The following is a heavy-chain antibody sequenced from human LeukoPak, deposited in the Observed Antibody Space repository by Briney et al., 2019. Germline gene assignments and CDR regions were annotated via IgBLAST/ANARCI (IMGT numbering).Heavy chain of an antibody. CDR1: GVTLSSYG. V-gene: IGHV3-30*18. CDR3: AKDSSRWAFDY. D-gene: IGHD6-13*01. CDR2: TLYDGSNE. J-gene: IGHJ4*02. Sequence: GGSLRLSCTASGVTLSSYGMHRVRQAPGKGLEWVAVTLYDGSNEYYADSGKGRFTVSRDNSENTLYLQMNSLRSEDTAVYYCAKDSSRWAFDYWGQGTLVTVSS.